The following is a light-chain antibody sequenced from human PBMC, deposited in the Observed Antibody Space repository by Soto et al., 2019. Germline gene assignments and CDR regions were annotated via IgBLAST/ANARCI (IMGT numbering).Light chain of an antibody. J-gene: IGKJ5*01. CDR3: QRSSSPPVT. Sequence: DSQTTQSTSSLSASVGDRVTITCRTSQSISTYLNWYQQKSGKAPNLLIYATSTLRSGVPPRFSGSGSGTDFTLTISSLQPEDSATYYCQRSSSPPVTFGQGTRLEVK. CDR2: ATS. V-gene: IGKV1-39*01. CDR1: QSISTY.